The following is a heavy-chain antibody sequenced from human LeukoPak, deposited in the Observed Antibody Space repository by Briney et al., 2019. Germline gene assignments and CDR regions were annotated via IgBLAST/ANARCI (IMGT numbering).Heavy chain of an antibody. D-gene: IGHD3-10*01. CDR2: IYTSGST. V-gene: IGHV4-61*02. CDR3: ARAPLYYYGEEDWFDP. Sequence: SETLSLTCTVSGGSISSGSYYWSWIRQPAGKGLEWIGRIYTSGSTNYNPSLKSRVTISVDTSKNQFSLKLSSVTAADTAVYYCARAPLYYYGEEDWFDPWGQGTLVTVSS. CDR1: GGSISSGSYY. J-gene: IGHJ5*02.